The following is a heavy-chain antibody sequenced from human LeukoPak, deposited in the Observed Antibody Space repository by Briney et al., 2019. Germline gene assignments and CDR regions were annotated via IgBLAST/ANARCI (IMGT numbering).Heavy chain of an antibody. D-gene: IGHD6-13*01. CDR1: GGSISSYD. Sequence: ASETLSLTCTVSGGSISSYDWSWIRQPAGKGLEWIGRTYTSGSTNYNPSLESRVTMSVDMSKNQFSLKLSSMIAADTAVYYCARVSSSWYQDWYFDLWGRGTLVTVPS. V-gene: IGHV4-4*07. CDR2: TYTSGST. J-gene: IGHJ2*01. CDR3: ARVSSSWYQDWYFDL.